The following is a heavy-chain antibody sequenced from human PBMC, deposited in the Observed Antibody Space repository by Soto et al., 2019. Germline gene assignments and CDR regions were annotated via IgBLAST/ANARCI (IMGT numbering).Heavy chain of an antibody. CDR3: AKAVGDEQAYYYGMDV. J-gene: IGHJ6*02. V-gene: IGHV3-30*18. Sequence: GGSLRLSCAASGFTFSSYGMHWVRQAPGKGLEWVAVISYDGSNKYYADSVKGRFTISRENSKNTLYLQMNSLRAEDTAVYYCAKAVGDEQAYYYGMDVWGQGTTVTVSS. CDR2: ISYDGSNK. D-gene: IGHD3-10*01. CDR1: GFTFSSYG.